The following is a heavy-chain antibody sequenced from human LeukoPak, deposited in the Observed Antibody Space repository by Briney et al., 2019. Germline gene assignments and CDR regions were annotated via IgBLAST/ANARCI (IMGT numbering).Heavy chain of an antibody. CDR3: ARGPRRLLWFGEFSYYYYYGMDV. Sequence: SETLSLTCTVSGGSISSSSYYWGWIRQPPGRGLEWIGSIYYSGSTYYNPSLKSRVTISVDTSKNQFSLKLSSVTAADTAVYYCARGPRRLLWFGEFSYYYYYGMDVWGQGTTVTVSS. V-gene: IGHV4-39*01. CDR1: GGSISSSSYY. J-gene: IGHJ6*02. CDR2: IYYSGST. D-gene: IGHD3-10*01.